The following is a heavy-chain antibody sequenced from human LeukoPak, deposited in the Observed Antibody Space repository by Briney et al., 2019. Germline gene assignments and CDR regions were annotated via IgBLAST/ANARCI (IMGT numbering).Heavy chain of an antibody. V-gene: IGHV3-21*01. D-gene: IGHD3-10*01. CDR3: ASSITMVRGVAYYYYGMDV. CDR2: ISSSSSYI. CDR1: GFTFSSYR. J-gene: IGHJ6*02. Sequence: PGGSLRLSCAASGFTFSSYRMNWVRQAPGKGLEWVSSISSSSSYIYYADSVKGRFTISRDNAKNSLYLQMNSLRAEDTAVYYCASSITMVRGVAYYYYGMDVWGQGTTVTVSS.